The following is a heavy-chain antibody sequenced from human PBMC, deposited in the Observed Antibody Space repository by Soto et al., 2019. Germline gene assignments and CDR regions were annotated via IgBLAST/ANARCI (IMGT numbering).Heavy chain of an antibody. D-gene: IGHD6-19*01. CDR3: ARPVRGISQWLGIPVDALDI. V-gene: IGHV3-21*01. CDR1: GFTFSSYS. CDR2: ISSSSSYI. J-gene: IGHJ3*02. Sequence: EVQLVESGGGLVKPGGSLRRSCAASGFTFSSYSMNWVRQAPGKGLEWVSSISSSSSYIYYADSVKGRFTISRDNAKNLLYLQMNSLSAEDTAVYYCARPVRGISQWLGIPVDALDIWGQGTMVTVSS.